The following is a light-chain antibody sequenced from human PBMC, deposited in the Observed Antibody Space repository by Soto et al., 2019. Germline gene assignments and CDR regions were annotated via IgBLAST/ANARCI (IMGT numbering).Light chain of an antibody. CDR2: TAS. Sequence: DIQMTQSPSSLSASVGDSVTITCRASQNINIYLSWSQQKPGKAPNLLIYTASNLQGGVPSRFSGSGSGTDFTLTISSLQPEDFATYYCQQTYTTPVTFGQGTKV. CDR3: QQTYTTPVT. CDR1: QNINIY. V-gene: IGKV1-39*01. J-gene: IGKJ1*01.